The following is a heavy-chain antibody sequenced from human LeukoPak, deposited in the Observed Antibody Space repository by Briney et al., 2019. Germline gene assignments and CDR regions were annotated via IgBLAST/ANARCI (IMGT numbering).Heavy chain of an antibody. V-gene: IGHV3-23*01. D-gene: IGHD3-22*01. CDR2: ICGSGGDT. CDR3: ATTLHSGYYDLY. CDR1: GFTFSSYA. Sequence: GGSLRLSCAASGFTFSSYAMSWVRQAPGKGLEWVSVICGSGGDTYYADSVKGRFTISRDNSKNALYLQMNSLRAEDTAVYYCATTLHSGYYDLYWGQGTLVTVSS. J-gene: IGHJ4*02.